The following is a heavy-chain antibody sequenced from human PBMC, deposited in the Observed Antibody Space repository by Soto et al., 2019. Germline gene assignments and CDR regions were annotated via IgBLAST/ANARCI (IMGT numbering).Heavy chain of an antibody. Sequence: QVQLVESGGGVVQPGRSLRLSCASSGFNFRNYAMHWVRQAPGKGLEWVALMSYDGSNKYYADSVKGRFTISRDNSKNTVYLQMVSLRAEDTAVYFCARGLQEDPRHSYDSSYIVRGPAPGGSCDFWGQGTLVTVSS. CDR2: MSYDGSNK. J-gene: IGHJ4*02. D-gene: IGHD3-22*01. CDR3: ARGLQEDPRHSYDSSYIVRGPAPGGSCDF. V-gene: IGHV3-30-3*01. CDR1: GFNFRNYA.